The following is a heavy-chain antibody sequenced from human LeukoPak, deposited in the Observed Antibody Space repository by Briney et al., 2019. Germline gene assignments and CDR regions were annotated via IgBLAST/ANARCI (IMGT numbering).Heavy chain of an antibody. Sequence: QAGGSLRLSCAASGFTFSSYCMTWVRQAPGKGLEWVSYISGNSSTIYYADSVKGRFTISRDNAKNSLYLQMNSLRVEDTAVYYCAELGITMIGGVWGKGTTVTISS. CDR1: GFTFSSYC. J-gene: IGHJ6*04. D-gene: IGHD3-10*02. CDR3: AELGITMIGGV. V-gene: IGHV3-48*01. CDR2: ISGNSSTI.